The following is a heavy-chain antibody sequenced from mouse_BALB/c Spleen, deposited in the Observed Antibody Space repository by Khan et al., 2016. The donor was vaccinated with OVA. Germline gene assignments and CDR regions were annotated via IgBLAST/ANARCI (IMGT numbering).Heavy chain of an antibody. CDR2: ISYSGRT. CDR1: GYSITSDYA. CDR3: ASDGSRYNYAMDY. V-gene: IGHV3-2*02. J-gene: IGHJ4*01. Sequence: EVQLVESGPGLVKPSQSLSLTCTVTGYSITSDYAWNWIRQFPGNTLEWMGYISYSGRTNYNPSLKSRISITRDTSKNQFILQLNSVTTEYTATYYCASDGSRYNYAMDYWGQGTSVTVSS. D-gene: IGHD2-3*01.